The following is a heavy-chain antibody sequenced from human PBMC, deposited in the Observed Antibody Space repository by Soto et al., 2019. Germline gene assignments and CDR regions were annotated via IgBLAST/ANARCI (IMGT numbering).Heavy chain of an antibody. CDR1: GYTFTGYY. CDR2: INPNSGGT. J-gene: IGHJ4*02. D-gene: IGHD3-22*01. CDR3: ARAGSSGYPPDY. V-gene: IGHV1-2*04. Sequence: AXVKVSCKASGYTFTGYYMHWVRQAPGQGLEWMGWINPNSGGTNYAQKFQGWVTMTRDTSISTAYMELSRLRSDDTAVYYCARAGSSGYPPDYWGQGTLVTVSS.